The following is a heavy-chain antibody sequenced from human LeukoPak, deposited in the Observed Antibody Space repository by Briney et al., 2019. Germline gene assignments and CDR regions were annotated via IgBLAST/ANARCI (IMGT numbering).Heavy chain of an antibody. V-gene: IGHV3-23*01. CDR3: AKALSRIFDAYYYMDV. CDR1: GFTFSSYA. CDR2: ISGSGGST. Sequence: PGGSLRLSCVASGFTFSSYAMSWVRQAPGKGLEWVSAISGSGGSTYHADSVKGRFTISRDNSKNTLYLQMNSLRAEDTAVYYCAKALSRIFDAYYYMDVWGKGTTVTVSS. D-gene: IGHD3-3*01. J-gene: IGHJ6*03.